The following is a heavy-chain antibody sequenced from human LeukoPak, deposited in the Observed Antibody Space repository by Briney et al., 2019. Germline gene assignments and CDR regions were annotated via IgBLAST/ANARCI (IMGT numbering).Heavy chain of an antibody. CDR1: GFTFSSYS. Sequence: GGSLRLSCAASGFTFSSYSMNWVRQAPGKGLEWVSYISSSSSTIYYADSVKGRFTISRDNAKNSLYLQMNSLRAEDTAVYYCASLTPPGSSWDAFDIWGQGTMVTVSS. D-gene: IGHD6-13*01. CDR3: ASLTPPGSSWDAFDI. V-gene: IGHV3-48*04. J-gene: IGHJ3*02. CDR2: ISSSSSTI.